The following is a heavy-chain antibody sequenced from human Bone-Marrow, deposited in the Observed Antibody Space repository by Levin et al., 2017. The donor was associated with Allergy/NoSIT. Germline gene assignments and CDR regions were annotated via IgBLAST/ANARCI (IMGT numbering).Heavy chain of an antibody. V-gene: IGHV1-69*04. D-gene: IGHD2-2*01. J-gene: IGHJ6*02. CDR3: ARDLNAEVAPAAYFFGMDL. CDR2: ILPFLGVT. CDR1: GDTFTTYA. Sequence: ASVKVSCKASGDTFTTYAINWVRQAPGQGLEWLGRILPFLGVTNYARKFQGRVTITADRSSSTAFMELSSLRSDDTAVYFCARDLNAEVAPAAYFFGMDLWGQGTTVTVSS.